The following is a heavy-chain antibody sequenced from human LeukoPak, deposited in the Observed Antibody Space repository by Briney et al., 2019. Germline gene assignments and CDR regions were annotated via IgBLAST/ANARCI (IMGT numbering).Heavy chain of an antibody. V-gene: IGHV3-53*01. CDR3: ARDVYYYDSSGYYQLVDY. D-gene: IGHD3-22*01. CDR1: GFTVSSNY. J-gene: IGHJ4*02. Sequence: GGSLRLSCAASGFTVSSNYMSWVRQAPGKGLEWVSVIYSGGSTYYADSVKGRFTIPRDNSKNTLYLQMNSLRAEDTAVYYCARDVYYYDSSGYYQLVDYWGQGTLVTVSS. CDR2: IYSGGST.